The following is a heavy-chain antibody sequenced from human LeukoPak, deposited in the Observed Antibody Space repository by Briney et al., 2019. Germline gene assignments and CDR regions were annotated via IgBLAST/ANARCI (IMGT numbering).Heavy chain of an antibody. D-gene: IGHD3-10*01. CDR1: GFTFSSYW. V-gene: IGHV3-74*01. J-gene: IGHJ4*02. Sequence: GGSLRLSCAASGFTFSSYWMHWVRQAPGKGLVWVSRINSDGSSTSYADSVKGRFTISRDNSKKTLYLQMNSLRAEDTAVYYCARVGSYFDLDYWGQGTLVTVSS. CDR3: ARVGSYFDLDY. CDR2: INSDGSST.